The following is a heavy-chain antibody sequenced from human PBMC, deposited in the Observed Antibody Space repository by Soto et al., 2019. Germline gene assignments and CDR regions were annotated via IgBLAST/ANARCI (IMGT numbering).Heavy chain of an antibody. J-gene: IGHJ3*02. CDR2: ITSSGAST. V-gene: IGHV3-23*01. CDR1: GFTCSNYA. CDR3: AKGGPTIADAFDI. D-gene: IGHD1-1*01. Sequence: EAQLLESGGGLVQPGGSQRLSCAASGFTCSNYAMNWVRQAPGGGLEWVSTITSSGASTYYADSVKGRFTISRDNSDNTLSLQMNSLRVDDTAVYYCAKGGPTIADAFDIWGQGTMVTVSS.